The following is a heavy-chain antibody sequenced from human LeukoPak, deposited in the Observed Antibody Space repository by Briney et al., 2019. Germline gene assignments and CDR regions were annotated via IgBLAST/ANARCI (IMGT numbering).Heavy chain of an antibody. J-gene: IGHJ4*02. CDR1: GYTIGSGSY. CDR3: ARESIIRGVSHYDY. D-gene: IGHD3-10*01. CDR2: IHHSGST. Sequence: SETLSLTCTVSGYTIGSGSYWGWIRQPPGKGLEWIATIHHSGSTYYNPSLKSRITISIDTSKNQFSVKLSSVTAADTAVYYCARESIIRGVSHYDYWGQGTLVTVSS. V-gene: IGHV4-38-2*02.